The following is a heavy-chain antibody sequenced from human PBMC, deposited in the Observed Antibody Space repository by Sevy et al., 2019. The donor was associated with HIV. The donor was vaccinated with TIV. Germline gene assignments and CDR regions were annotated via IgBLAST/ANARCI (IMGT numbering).Heavy chain of an antibody. CDR3: VSDHSTVAGAF. J-gene: IGHJ1*01. CDR2: IWADGNNK. V-gene: IGHV3-33*01. D-gene: IGHD4-17*01. CDR1: GFTFNTYG. Sequence: QPGGSLRLSCVASGFTFNTYGMHWVRQSPGKGLECVALIWADGNNKYYADSVKGRFIISRDNSKNTVYLQMNSLRVEDTAVYYCVSDHSTVAGAFWGQGTQVTVSS.